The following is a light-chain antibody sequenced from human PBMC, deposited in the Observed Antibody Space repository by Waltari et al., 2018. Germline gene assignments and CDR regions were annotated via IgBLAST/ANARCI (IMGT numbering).Light chain of an antibody. CDR2: AAS. J-gene: IGKJ2*01. CDR1: QSVSSN. V-gene: IGKV3-15*01. CDR3: QQYNNWPPMYT. Sequence: EIVMTQSPATLSVSPGERVTPSYRASQSVSSNLAWYQQKPGQAPRVLIYAASTRATGIPARFRGSGSGTEFTLTISSLQSEDFAVYYCQQYNNWPPMYTFGQGTKLEIK.